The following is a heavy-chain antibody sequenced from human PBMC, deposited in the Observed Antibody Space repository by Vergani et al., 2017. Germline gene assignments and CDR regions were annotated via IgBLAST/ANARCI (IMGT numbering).Heavy chain of an antibody. V-gene: IGHV3-21*01. CDR2: ISSSSSYI. CDR1: GFTFSSYS. CDR3: ARDLEVVVAATRPGGNYYYYGMDV. Sequence: VQLVESGGGLVKPGGSLRLSCAASGFTFSSYSMNWVRQAPGKGLEWVSSISSSSSYIYYADSVKGRFTISRDNAKNSLYLQMNSLRAEDTAVYYCARDLEVVVAATRPGGNYYYYGMDVWGQGTTVTVSS. J-gene: IGHJ6*02. D-gene: IGHD2-15*01.